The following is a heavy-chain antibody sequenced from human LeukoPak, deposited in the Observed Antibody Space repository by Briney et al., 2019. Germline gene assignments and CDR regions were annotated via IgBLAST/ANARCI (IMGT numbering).Heavy chain of an antibody. J-gene: IGHJ4*02. CDR3: AKGTDYGDYAYFDY. Sequence: GGSLRLSCAASGFTFDDYAMHWVRQAPGKGLEWVSGISWNSGSIGYADSVKGRFTISRDNAKSSLYLQMNSLRAEDMALYYCAKGTDYGDYAYFDYWGQGTLVTVSS. CDR1: GFTFDDYA. V-gene: IGHV3-9*03. CDR2: ISWNSGSI. D-gene: IGHD4-17*01.